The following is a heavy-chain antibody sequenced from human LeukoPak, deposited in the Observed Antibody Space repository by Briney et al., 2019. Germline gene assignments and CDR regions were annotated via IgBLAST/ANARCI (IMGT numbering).Heavy chain of an antibody. J-gene: IGHJ4*01. CDR2: IRQDGGEK. V-gene: IGHV3-7*01. CDR1: GFTFSDYW. CDR3: ARDGTAPGLYFDL. Sequence: GGSLRPSCAVSGFTFSDYWMNWVRQAPRKGLEWVASIRQDGGEKSYVDSVKGRFTISRDNTKNSLYLQMSSLRAEDTAVYYCARDGTAPGLYFDLWGQGTLVTVSS. D-gene: IGHD6-13*01.